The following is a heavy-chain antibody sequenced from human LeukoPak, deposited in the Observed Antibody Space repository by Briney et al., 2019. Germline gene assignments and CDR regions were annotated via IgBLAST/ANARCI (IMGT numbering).Heavy chain of an antibody. J-gene: IGHJ5*02. D-gene: IGHD6-13*01. CDR3: AKAPGLYSSSWYANNWFDP. V-gene: IGHV3-30*02. CDR1: GFTFSSYG. CDR2: IRYDGSNK. Sequence: GGSLRLSCAASGFTFSSYGMHWVRQAPGKGLEWVAFIRYDGSNKYYADSVKGRLTISRDNSKNTLYLQMNSLRAEDTAVYYCAKAPGLYSSSWYANNWFDPWGQGTLVTVSS.